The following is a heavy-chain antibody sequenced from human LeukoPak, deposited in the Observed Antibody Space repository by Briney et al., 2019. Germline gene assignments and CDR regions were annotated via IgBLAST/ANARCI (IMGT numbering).Heavy chain of an antibody. CDR1: GGSFSGYY. D-gene: IGHD2-15*01. CDR2: INHSGST. J-gene: IGHJ4*02. Sequence: KPSETLSLTCAVYGGSFSGYYWSWIRQPPGKGLEWIGEINHSGSTNYNPSLKSRVTISVDTSKNQFSLKLSPVTAADTAVYYCARDAGGGPFFDYWGQGTLVTVSS. CDR3: ARDAGGGPFFDY. V-gene: IGHV4-34*01.